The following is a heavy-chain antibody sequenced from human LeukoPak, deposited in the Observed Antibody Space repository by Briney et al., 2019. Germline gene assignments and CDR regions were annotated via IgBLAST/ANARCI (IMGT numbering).Heavy chain of an antibody. CDR2: IDSGSST. D-gene: IGHD2-21*02. Sequence: GGSLRLSCAASGFTVSSNYMCWVREAPGEGVGWGSVIDSGSSTYYAESVNARFTISRDNSKNTLKLQMNSLRAEDTAVYYCARDQDCGGNCYIDYWGQGTLVTVSS. J-gene: IGHJ4*02. CDR1: GFTVSSNY. V-gene: IGHV3-66*01. CDR3: ARDQDCGGNCYIDY.